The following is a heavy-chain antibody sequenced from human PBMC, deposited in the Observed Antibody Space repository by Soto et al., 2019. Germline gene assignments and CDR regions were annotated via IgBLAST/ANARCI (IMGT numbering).Heavy chain of an antibody. CDR2: IYPGDSDT. CDR3: ARQGSSGYYYYGMDV. J-gene: IGHJ6*02. CDR1: GYRFASYW. Sequence: GESLKISCXGSGYRFASYWIAWVRQVPGRGLEWMGIIYPGDSDTKYSPSFQGLVTMSVDKSTSTAYLQWNSLKAADTAVYYCARQGSSGYYYYGMDVWGQGTTVTVSS. V-gene: IGHV5-51*01. D-gene: IGHD3-10*01.